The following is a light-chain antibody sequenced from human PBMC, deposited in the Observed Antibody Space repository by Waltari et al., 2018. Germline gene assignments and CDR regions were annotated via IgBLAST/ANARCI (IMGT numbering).Light chain of an antibody. Sequence: QLVLTQSPSASASLGASVKPTCTLSSGHSSNVIAWLQQQPERGPRYLMKINSDGIHSKGDEIPDRFSGSSSGAERYLTISSVQPEDEADYYCQTGGHGTWVFGGGTKLTVL. J-gene: IGLJ3*02. V-gene: IGLV4-69*01. CDR3: QTGGHGTWV. CDR2: INSDGIH. CDR1: SGHSSNV.